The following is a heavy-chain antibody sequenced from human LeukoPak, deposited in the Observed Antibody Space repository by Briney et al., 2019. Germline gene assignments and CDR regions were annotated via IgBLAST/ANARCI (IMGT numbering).Heavy chain of an antibody. D-gene: IGHD5-24*01. V-gene: IGHV3-7*01. J-gene: IGHJ5*02. Sequence: GGSLRLSCAASGFTLSGYWMSWVRQAPGKGLEWVANIKKDGSERYYVDFVKGRFTISRDNAKNTLYLQIGSLRADDTAIYYCTRMSREAPGLPDLWGQGTLVTVSS. CDR2: IKKDGSER. CDR1: GFTLSGYW. CDR3: TRMSREAPGLPDL.